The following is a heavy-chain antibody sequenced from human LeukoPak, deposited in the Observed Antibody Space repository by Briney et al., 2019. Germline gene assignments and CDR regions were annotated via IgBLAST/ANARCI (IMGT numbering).Heavy chain of an antibody. Sequence: NPSETLSLTCAVYGGSFSGYYWTWIRQPPGKGLEWIGEINHSGSTNYNTSLKSRVTISVDTSKNQFSLKLSSVTAADTAVYYCARPLTGTSFDTWGQGTLVTVSS. J-gene: IGHJ4*02. D-gene: IGHD7-27*01. CDR3: ARPLTGTSFDT. CDR1: GGSFSGYY. V-gene: IGHV4-34*01. CDR2: INHSGST.